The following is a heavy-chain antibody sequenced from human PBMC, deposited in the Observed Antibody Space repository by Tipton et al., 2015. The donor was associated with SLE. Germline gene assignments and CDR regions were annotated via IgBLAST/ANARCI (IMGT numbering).Heavy chain of an antibody. CDR1: GGSTSSGSSY. Sequence: TLSLTCTVSGGSTSSGSSYWSWIRQPAGKGLEWIGYIYTSGSTNYNPSLKSRVTISVDTSKNQFSLKLNSVTAADTAVYYCARGSGNWGIDYWGQGTLVTVSS. V-gene: IGHV4-61*09. J-gene: IGHJ4*02. CDR3: ARGSGNWGIDY. D-gene: IGHD7-27*01. CDR2: IYTSGST.